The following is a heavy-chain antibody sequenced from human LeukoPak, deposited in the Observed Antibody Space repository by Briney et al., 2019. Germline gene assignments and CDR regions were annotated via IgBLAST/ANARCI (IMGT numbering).Heavy chain of an antibody. D-gene: IGHD3-9*01. CDR1: GFTFSSYG. J-gene: IGHJ4*02. Sequence: GGSLRLSCAASGFTFSSYGMHWVRQAPGKGLEWVAFIRYDGSNKYYADSVKGRFTISRDNSKNTLYLQMNSLRAEDTAVYYCAKDTSRYFDWLPQYYFDYWGQGTLVTVSS. V-gene: IGHV3-30*02. CDR3: AKDTSRYFDWLPQYYFDY. CDR2: IRYDGSNK.